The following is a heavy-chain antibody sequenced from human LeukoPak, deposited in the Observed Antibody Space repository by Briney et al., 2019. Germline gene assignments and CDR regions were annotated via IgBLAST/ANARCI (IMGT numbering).Heavy chain of an antibody. D-gene: IGHD3-10*01. J-gene: IGHJ3*02. CDR2: IHQHGSER. CDR1: GFTFSSYW. CDR3: ARLRITMESYAFDI. Sequence: GGSLRLSCAASGFTFSSYWMSWVRQAPGKGLGWVAAIHQHGSERYYVDSVMGRFTISRDDSKNSLYLQINSLRAEDTAVYYCARLRITMESYAFDIWGQGTLVTVSS. V-gene: IGHV3-7*01.